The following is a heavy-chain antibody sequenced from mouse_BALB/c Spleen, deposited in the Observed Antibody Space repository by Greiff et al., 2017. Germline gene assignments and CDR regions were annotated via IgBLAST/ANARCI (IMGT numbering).Heavy chain of an antibody. D-gene: IGHD2-1*01. CDR2: INPYNDGT. CDR3: ARFGNYETGTGDY. CDR1: GYTFTSYV. J-gene: IGHJ4*01. Sequence: EVKVVESGPELVKPGASVKMSCKASGYTFTSYVMHWVKQKPGQGLEWIGYINPYNDGTKYNEKFKGKATLTSDKSSSTAYMELSSLTSEDSAVYYCARFGNYETGTGDYWGQGTSVTVSS. V-gene: IGHV1-14*01.